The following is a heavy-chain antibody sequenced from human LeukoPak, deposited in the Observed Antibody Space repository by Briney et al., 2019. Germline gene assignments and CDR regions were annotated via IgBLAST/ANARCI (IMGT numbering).Heavy chain of an antibody. Sequence: PGGSLRLSCAASGFTFSSYSMNWVRQAPGEGLEWVSSISSSSSYIYYADSVKGRFTISRDNAKNSLYLQMNSLRAEDTAVYYCARRPQALYSSSSWWLDPWGQGTLVTVSS. D-gene: IGHD6-6*01. J-gene: IGHJ5*02. CDR1: GFTFSSYS. CDR2: ISSSSSYI. V-gene: IGHV3-21*01. CDR3: ARRPQALYSSSSWWLDP.